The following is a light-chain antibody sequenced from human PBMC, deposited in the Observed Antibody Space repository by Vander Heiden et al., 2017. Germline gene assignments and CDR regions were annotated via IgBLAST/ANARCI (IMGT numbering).Light chain of an antibody. V-gene: IGKV1-33*01. J-gene: IGKJ4*01. CDR3: QQEDNLPFT. Sequence: DIQMTKSPSSLSASVGDRVTITCQASQDISNYLNWYQQKPGKAPKLLIYDASNLETGVPSRFSGSGSGTDFTFTISSLQPEDVATYYCQQEDNLPFTFGGGTKVXIK. CDR2: DAS. CDR1: QDISNY.